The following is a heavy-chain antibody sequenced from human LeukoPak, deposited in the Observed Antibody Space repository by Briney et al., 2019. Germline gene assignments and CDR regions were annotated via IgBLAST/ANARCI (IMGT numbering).Heavy chain of an antibody. CDR1: GGTFSSYA. V-gene: IGHV1-69*13. J-gene: IGHJ4*02. D-gene: IGHD2-15*01. CDR2: IIPIFGTA. Sequence: ASVKVSCKASGGTFSSYAISWVRQAPGQGLEWMGGIIPIFGTANCAQKFQGRVTITADESTSTAYMELSSLRSEDTAVYYCARDDCSGGSCYSDFDYWGQGTLVTVSS. CDR3: ARDDCSGGSCYSDFDY.